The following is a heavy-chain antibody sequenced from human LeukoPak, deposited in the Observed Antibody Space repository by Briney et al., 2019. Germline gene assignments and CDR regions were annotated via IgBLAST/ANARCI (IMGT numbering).Heavy chain of an antibody. Sequence: GGSLRLSCAVSGFSFPTAWLSWVRQAPGKGLEWVGRIKGTSDGATTDYAAPVKGRFTISKDDSKKTMYLQMNSLKTEDTAVYYCTTVTGVGASTSRGGQGTLVTVSS. D-gene: IGHD1-26*01. CDR2: IKGTSDGATT. J-gene: IGHJ4*02. V-gene: IGHV3-15*01. CDR3: TTVTGVGASTSR. CDR1: GFSFPTAW.